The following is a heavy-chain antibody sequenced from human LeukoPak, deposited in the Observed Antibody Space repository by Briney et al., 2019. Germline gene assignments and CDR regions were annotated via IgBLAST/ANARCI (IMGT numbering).Heavy chain of an antibody. CDR3: ARVALTGEGGRGYFNL. CDR1: GDSLSTSRYA. J-gene: IGHJ2*01. D-gene: IGHD3-16*01. V-gene: IGHV4-39*02. CDR2: IYNSGST. Sequence: SETLSLTCTVSGDSLSTSRYAWGWIRQSPGKGLEWIGTIYNSGSTNLNPSLKTRVTMSVDASKHHFSLNLNSVTAADTALYFCARVALTGEGGRGYFNLWGRGNLVSVSS.